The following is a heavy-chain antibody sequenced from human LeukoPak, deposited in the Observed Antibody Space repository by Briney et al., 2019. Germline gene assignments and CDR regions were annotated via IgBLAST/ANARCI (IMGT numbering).Heavy chain of an antibody. Sequence: GGSLRLSCAPSGFTFSSYGMHWVRQAPGKGLEWVAVIWYDGSNKYYADSVKGRFTISSDNSKNTLYLQMNSLRAEDTAVYYCARVPGYYDSSGYGLGAFDIWGQGTMVTVSS. V-gene: IGHV3-33*01. J-gene: IGHJ3*02. CDR1: GFTFSSYG. CDR2: IWYDGSNK. D-gene: IGHD3-22*01. CDR3: ARVPGYYDSSGYGLGAFDI.